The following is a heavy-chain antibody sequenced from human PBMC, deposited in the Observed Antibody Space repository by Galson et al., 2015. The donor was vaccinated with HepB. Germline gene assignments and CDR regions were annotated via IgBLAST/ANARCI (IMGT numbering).Heavy chain of an antibody. CDR2: INSDGSST. Sequence: SLRLSCAASGFTFSSYWMHWVRQAPGKGLVWVSRINSDGSSTNYADSVKGRFTISRDNAKNALYLQMNSLRAEDTAVYYCARGNDFWSGYIDYWGQGTLVTVSS. D-gene: IGHD3-3*01. CDR1: GFTFSSYW. J-gene: IGHJ4*02. CDR3: ARGNDFWSGYIDY. V-gene: IGHV3-74*01.